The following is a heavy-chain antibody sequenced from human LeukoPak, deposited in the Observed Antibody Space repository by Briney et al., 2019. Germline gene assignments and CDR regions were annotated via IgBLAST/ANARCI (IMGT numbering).Heavy chain of an antibody. CDR2: INPNSGGT. J-gene: IGHJ4*02. D-gene: IGHD3-3*01. V-gene: IGHV1-2*02. CDR1: GYTFTDYH. CDR3: ARDIRPRVESFDY. Sequence: GASVKVSCKTSGYTFTDYHLHWVRHAPGQGLEWMGWINPNSGGTNYAQKIQGRVTMTRDTSINTAYMELSGLRSDDTAVYFCARDIRPRVESFDYWGQGTLVAVSS.